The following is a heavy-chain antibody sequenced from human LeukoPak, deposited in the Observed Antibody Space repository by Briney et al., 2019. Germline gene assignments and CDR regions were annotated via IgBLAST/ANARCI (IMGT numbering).Heavy chain of an antibody. D-gene: IGHD6-13*01. V-gene: IGHV3-9*01. J-gene: IGHJ6*02. Sequence: AGGSLRLSCAASGFTFDDYAMHWVRQGPGKGLEWVSGISWNSGSIGYADSVKGRFTISRDSAKNSLYLQMNSLRAEDTALYYCAKSIAAAGLDYYYYYGMDVWGQGTTVTVSS. CDR2: ISWNSGSI. CDR1: GFTFDDYA. CDR3: AKSIAAAGLDYYYYYGMDV.